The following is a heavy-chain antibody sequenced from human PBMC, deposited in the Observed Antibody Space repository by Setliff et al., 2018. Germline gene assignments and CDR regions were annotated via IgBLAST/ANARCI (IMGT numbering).Heavy chain of an antibody. Sequence: SVKVSCKASGGTFSSYAISWVRQAPGQGLEWMGKIIPIFGTANYAQKFQGRVTIIADKSTSTAYMELSSLRSEDTAVYYCARGWGVITIFGMDYYMDVWAKGPRSPSP. CDR2: IIPIFGTA. V-gene: IGHV1-69*06. J-gene: IGHJ6*03. CDR1: GGTFSSYA. CDR3: ARGWGVITIFGMDYYMDV. D-gene: IGHD3-3*01.